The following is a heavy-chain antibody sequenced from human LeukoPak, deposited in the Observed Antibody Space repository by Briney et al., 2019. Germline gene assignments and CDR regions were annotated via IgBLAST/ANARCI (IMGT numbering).Heavy chain of an antibody. CDR2: INPNSGGT. Sequence: AASVKVSCKASGYTFTGYYMHWVRQAPGQGLEWMGWINPNSGGTNYAQKFQGRVTMTRDMSTSTVYMELSSLRSEDTAVYYCAREATYYFDYWGQGTLVTVSS. CDR1: GYTFTGYY. CDR3: AREATYYFDY. V-gene: IGHV1-2*02. J-gene: IGHJ4*02.